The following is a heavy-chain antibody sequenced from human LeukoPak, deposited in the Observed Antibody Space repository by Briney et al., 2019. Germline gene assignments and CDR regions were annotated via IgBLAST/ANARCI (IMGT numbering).Heavy chain of an antibody. D-gene: IGHD5-24*01. CDR1: GFAINTNH. Sequence: GGSLRLSCVASGFAINTNHMNWVRQAPGKGLEWVSITYYGGTTYYADSVKGRFTISRDNSKNTLYLQMNSLRADDTAVYYCARDSEGDGYNFDTWGRGTLVTVSS. J-gene: IGHJ5*02. V-gene: IGHV3-53*01. CDR3: ARDSEGDGYNFDT. CDR2: TYYGGTT.